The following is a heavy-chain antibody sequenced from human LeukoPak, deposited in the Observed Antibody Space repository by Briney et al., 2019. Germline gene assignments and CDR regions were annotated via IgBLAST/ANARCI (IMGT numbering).Heavy chain of an antibody. CDR2: IYYSGST. Sequence: PSETLSLTCTVSGGSISGYYWSWIRQPPGKGLEWIGYIYYSGSTNYNPSLKSRVTMSVDTSRNQFSLKLSSVTAADTAVCYCARGGLENGYHSNDGFDIWGQGTMVTVSS. D-gene: IGHD3-22*01. CDR3: ARGGLENGYHSNDGFDI. CDR1: GGSISGYY. V-gene: IGHV4-59*01. J-gene: IGHJ3*02.